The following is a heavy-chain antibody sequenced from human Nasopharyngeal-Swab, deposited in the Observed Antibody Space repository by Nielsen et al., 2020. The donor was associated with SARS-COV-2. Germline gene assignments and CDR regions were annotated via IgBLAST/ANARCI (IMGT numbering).Heavy chain of an antibody. CDR1: GGTFSSYA. CDR2: INPSGGST. Sequence: ASVKVSCKASGGTFSSYAISWVRQAPGQGLEWMGIINPSGGSTSYAQKFQGRVTMTRDTSTSTVYMELSSLRSEDTAVYYCARGVVAGTGQNWFDPWGQGTLVTVSS. CDR3: ARGVVAGTGQNWFDP. D-gene: IGHD6-19*01. V-gene: IGHV1-46*01. J-gene: IGHJ5*02.